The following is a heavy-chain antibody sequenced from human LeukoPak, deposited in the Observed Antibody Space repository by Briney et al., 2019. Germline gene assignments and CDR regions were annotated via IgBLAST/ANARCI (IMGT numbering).Heavy chain of an antibody. V-gene: IGHV4-38-2*01. CDR2: IYHSGST. D-gene: IGHD2-2*01. Sequence: PSETLSLTCAVSGYSTSSGYYWGWIRQPPGKGLEWIGSIYHSGSTYYNPSLKSRVTISVDTSKNQFSLKLSSVTAADTAVYYCARHNYVPAAMVDVWGKGTTVTVSS. J-gene: IGHJ6*04. CDR3: ARHNYVPAAMVDV. CDR1: GYSTSSGYY.